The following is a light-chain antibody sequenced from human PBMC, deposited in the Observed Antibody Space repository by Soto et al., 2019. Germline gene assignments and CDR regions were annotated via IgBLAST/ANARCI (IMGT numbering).Light chain of an antibody. CDR2: AAS. J-gene: IGKJ5*01. CDR3: QQLNSYPIT. Sequence: MNQSPSTVSATVGDRVTITCRARQGISSYLAWYQQKPGKAPKLLIYAASTLQGGVPSRFSGSGSGTDFTLTINSLQPEDLATYYCQQLNSYPITFGQRTRL. V-gene: IGKV1-9*01. CDR1: QGISSY.